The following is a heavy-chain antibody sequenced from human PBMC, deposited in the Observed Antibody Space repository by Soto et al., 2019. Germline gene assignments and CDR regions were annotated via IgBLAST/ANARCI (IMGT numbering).Heavy chain of an antibody. CDR2: IWYDGSNK. J-gene: IGHJ3*02. Sequence: QVQLVESGGGVVQPGRSLRLSCAASGFTFSSYGMHWVRQAPGKGLEWVAVIWYDGSNKYYADSVKGRFTISRDNSKNTLYLQMNSMRAEDTAVYYCARDLMGGGSCHAFDIWGQGPMVTVSS. D-gene: IGHD1-26*01. V-gene: IGHV3-33*01. CDR1: GFTFSSYG. CDR3: ARDLMGGGSCHAFDI.